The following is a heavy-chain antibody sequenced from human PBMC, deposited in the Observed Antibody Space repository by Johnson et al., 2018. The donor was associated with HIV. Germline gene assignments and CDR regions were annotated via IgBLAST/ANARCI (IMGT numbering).Heavy chain of an antibody. J-gene: IGHJ3*02. D-gene: IGHD7-27*01. CDR1: GFTFDDYA. CDR2: ISWNSGSI. Sequence: EVQVLESGGGLVQPGRSLRLSCAASGFTFDDYAMHWVRQAPGKGLEWVSGISWNSGSIGYADSVKGRFTISRDNAKNSLYLQMNSLRAEDTALYYCAKDNWGAYAFDIWGQGTMVTVSS. CDR3: AKDNWGAYAFDI. V-gene: IGHV3-9*01.